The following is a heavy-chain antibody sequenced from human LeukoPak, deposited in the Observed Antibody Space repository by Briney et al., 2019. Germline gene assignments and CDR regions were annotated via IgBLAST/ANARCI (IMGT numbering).Heavy chain of an antibody. D-gene: IGHD1-26*01. CDR1: GGSISSYY. Sequence: SETLSLTCTVSGGSISSYYWSWIRQPPGKGLEWIGYIYTSGSTNYNPSLKSRVTISVDTSKNQFSPKLSSVTAADTAVYYCARHSHVGPYYFDYWGQGTLVTVSS. V-gene: IGHV4-4*09. J-gene: IGHJ4*02. CDR3: ARHSHVGPYYFDY. CDR2: IYTSGST.